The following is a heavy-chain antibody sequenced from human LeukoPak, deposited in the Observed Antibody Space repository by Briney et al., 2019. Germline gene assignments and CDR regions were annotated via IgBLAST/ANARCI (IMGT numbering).Heavy chain of an antibody. CDR1: GYTFVNYG. J-gene: IGHJ6*02. CDR2: ISTTNGNT. D-gene: IGHD5-18*01. V-gene: IGHV1-18*01. Sequence: ASVKVSCKASGYTFVNYGISWVRQAPGQGLEWMGWISTTNGNTKDVQKFQGRVTMTRDTSTNTVYMELRSLRSDDTGVYYCARDRADTAMGYFYYYGMDVWGQGTTVTVSS. CDR3: ARDRADTAMGYFYYYGMDV.